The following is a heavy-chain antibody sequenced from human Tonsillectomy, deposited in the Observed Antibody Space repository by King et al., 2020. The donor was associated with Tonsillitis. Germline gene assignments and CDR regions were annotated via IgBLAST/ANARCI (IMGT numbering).Heavy chain of an antibody. CDR3: ARTRSMITFGGVIVKDGMDV. Sequence: LTLKESGPVLVKPTETLTLTCTVSGFSLSNARMGVSWIRQPPGKALEWLAHIFSNDEKSYSTSLKSRLTISKDTSKSQVVLTMTNMDPVDTATYYCARTRSMITFGGVIVKDGMDVWGQGTTVTVSS. D-gene: IGHD3-16*02. V-gene: IGHV2-26*01. CDR1: GFSLSNARMG. CDR2: IFSNDEK. J-gene: IGHJ6*02.